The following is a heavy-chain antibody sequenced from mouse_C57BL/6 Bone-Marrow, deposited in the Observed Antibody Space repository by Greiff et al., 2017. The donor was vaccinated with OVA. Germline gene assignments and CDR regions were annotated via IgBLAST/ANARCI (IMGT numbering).Heavy chain of an antibody. CDR3: TTRGVAEDFDV. D-gene: IGHD1-1*01. Sequence: EVQLQHSGAELVRPGASVKLSCTASGFNIKDYYMHWVKQRPEQGLEWIGRIDPEDGDTEYDPKFQGKATMTADTSSNTAYLQLSSLTSEDTAVYYCTTRGVAEDFDVWGTGTTVTVSS. CDR2: IDPEDGDT. CDR1: GFNIKDYY. J-gene: IGHJ1*03. V-gene: IGHV14-1*01.